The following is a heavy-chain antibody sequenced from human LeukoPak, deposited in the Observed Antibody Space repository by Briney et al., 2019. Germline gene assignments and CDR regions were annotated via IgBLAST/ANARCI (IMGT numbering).Heavy chain of an antibody. CDR2: IKQDGSEK. D-gene: IGHD3-16*01. CDR3: AKDFHRLGEFDAFDI. V-gene: IGHV3-7*03. J-gene: IGHJ3*02. Sequence: GGSLRLSCAGSGFTFSSYWMTWVRQAPGKGLEWVANIKQDGSEKNYVDSVRGRFTISRDNAKNSLYLQMNSLRAEDTALYYCAKDFHRLGEFDAFDIWGQGTMVTVSS. CDR1: GFTFSSYW.